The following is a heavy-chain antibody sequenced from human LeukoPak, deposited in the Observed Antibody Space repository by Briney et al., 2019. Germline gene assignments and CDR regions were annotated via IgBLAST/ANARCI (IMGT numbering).Heavy chain of an antibody. Sequence: GGSLRLSCAASGFTSSNAWMSWVRQAPGKGLEWVGFIRSKAYGGTTEYAASVKGRFTISRDDSKSIAYLQMNSLKTEDTAVYYCTSLYCSSTSCPFDYWGQGTLVTVSS. CDR3: TSLYCSSTSCPFDY. CDR2: IRSKAYGGTT. D-gene: IGHD2-2*01. CDR1: GFTSSNAW. V-gene: IGHV3-49*04. J-gene: IGHJ4*02.